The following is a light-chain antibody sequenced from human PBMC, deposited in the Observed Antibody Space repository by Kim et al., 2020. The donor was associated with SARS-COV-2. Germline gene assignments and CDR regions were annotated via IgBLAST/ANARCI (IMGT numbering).Light chain of an antibody. CDR1: QSISTY. CDR3: QQYYGTPQLT. J-gene: IGKJ4*01. Sequence: DIQMTQSPSSLSASVGDRVTITCRASQSISTYLNWYQQKPGKAPKLLIYGASNLPSGVPSRFSGSGSGTDFTLTISSLQAEDVAVYYCQQYYGTPQLTFGGGTKVDIK. V-gene: IGKV1-39*01. CDR2: GAS.